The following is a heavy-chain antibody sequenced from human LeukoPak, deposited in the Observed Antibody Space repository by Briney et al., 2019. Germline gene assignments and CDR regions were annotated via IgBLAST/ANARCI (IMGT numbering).Heavy chain of an antibody. D-gene: IGHD3-22*01. V-gene: IGHV1-18*01. CDR1: GYTFTSYG. J-gene: IGHJ4*02. CDR3: ARGESYDSDLDY. Sequence: GASVKVSCKASGYTFTSYGISWVQQAPGHGLEWMGWISAYNGNTNYAQKLQGRVTMTTDTSTSTAYRELRSLRSDDTAVYYCARGESYDSDLDYWGQGTLVTVSS. CDR2: ISAYNGNT.